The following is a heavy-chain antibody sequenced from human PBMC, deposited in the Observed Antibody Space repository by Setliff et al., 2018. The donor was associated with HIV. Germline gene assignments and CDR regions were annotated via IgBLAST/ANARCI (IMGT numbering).Heavy chain of an antibody. CDR2: INSDGSIT. D-gene: IGHD1-26*01. CDR3: ARDRGGSYTPLDY. J-gene: IGHJ4*02. V-gene: IGHV3-74*01. Sequence: GGSLRLSCAASGFTFSSYWMHWVRQAPGKGLVWVSRINSDGSITSYAGSVKGRFTISRDNAKNSLYLQMNSLRAEDTAVYYCARDRGGSYTPLDYWGQGTLVTVSS. CDR1: GFTFSSYW.